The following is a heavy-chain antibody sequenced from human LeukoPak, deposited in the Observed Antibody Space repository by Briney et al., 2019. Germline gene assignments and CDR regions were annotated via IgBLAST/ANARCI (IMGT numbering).Heavy chain of an antibody. CDR2: IRGDGVTT. D-gene: IGHD6-13*01. CDR1: GFTFSSHG. CDR3: ARDHGYSSSWPFLRPALVGWFDP. Sequence: GGSLRLSCAASGFTFSSHGMNWVRQAPGKGLEWVSGIRGDGVTTYYADSVKGRFTISRDNSKNTLYLQMNSLRAEDTAVYYCARDHGYSSSWPFLRPALVGWFDPWGQGTLVTVSS. V-gene: IGHV3-23*01. J-gene: IGHJ5*02.